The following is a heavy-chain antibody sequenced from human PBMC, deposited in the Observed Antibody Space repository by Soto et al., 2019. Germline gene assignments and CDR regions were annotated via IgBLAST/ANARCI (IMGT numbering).Heavy chain of an antibody. D-gene: IGHD5-18*01. Sequence: PGESLKISCKVSGYSFSSFWITWARQMPGKGLEWMGRIDPSDSYANYSPSFQGHVTFSADKSINTAYLQWSSLKASDTAMYYCGRVRVDKAEGWFDPWGQGTLVTVSS. CDR2: IDPSDSYA. CDR3: GRVRVDKAEGWFDP. V-gene: IGHV5-10-1*01. CDR1: GYSFSSFW. J-gene: IGHJ5*02.